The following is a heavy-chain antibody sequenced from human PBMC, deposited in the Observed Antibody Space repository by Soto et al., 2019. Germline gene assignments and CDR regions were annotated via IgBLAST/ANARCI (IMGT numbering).Heavy chain of an antibody. CDR1: GGTFSPYT. CDR3: TRDWEITVSTWSFGGF. J-gene: IGHJ4*02. Sequence: QVQLVQSGAEVKKPGSSVKVSCTASGGTFSPYTITWVRQAPGQGLAWMGRIIPFNGVTNYAQKFQARVTITADKSTSTAYMEMSGLRFEDTAMYYCTRDWEITVSTWSFGGFWGRGTLVTVSS. V-gene: IGHV1-69*08. CDR2: IIPFNGVT. D-gene: IGHD3-10*01.